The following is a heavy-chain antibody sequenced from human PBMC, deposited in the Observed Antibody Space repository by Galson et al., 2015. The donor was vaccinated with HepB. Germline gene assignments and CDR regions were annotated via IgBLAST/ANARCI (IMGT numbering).Heavy chain of an antibody. V-gene: IGHV3-30*04. Sequence: SLRLSCAASGFTFSSYAMYWVRQAPGKGLEWVALISYDASNKYYAESVKGRFTISRDNSKNTLYLQMNSLRAEDTAIYYCARDGAAAGMGTQYNWFDPWGQGTLVTVSS. CDR3: ARDGAAAGMGTQYNWFDP. D-gene: IGHD6-13*01. J-gene: IGHJ5*02. CDR1: GFTFSSYA. CDR2: ISYDASNK.